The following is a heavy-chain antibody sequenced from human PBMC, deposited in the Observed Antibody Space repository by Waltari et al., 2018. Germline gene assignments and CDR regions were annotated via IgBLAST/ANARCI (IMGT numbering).Heavy chain of an antibody. D-gene: IGHD2-15*01. CDR1: GFLVAASS. CDR3: ARGHCTGGSCHSGDNFDL. Sequence: EVNLVESGGGLVQPGGSLRLSCAASGFLVAASSLTWVRQAPGKGLEWFSVIYSGITTYYADSAKDRFIISRDNSKNTLFLQMNSLRAEDTTVYYCARGHCTGGSCHSGDNFDLWGQGTLVTVSS. CDR2: IYSGITT. V-gene: IGHV3-53*03. J-gene: IGHJ4*02.